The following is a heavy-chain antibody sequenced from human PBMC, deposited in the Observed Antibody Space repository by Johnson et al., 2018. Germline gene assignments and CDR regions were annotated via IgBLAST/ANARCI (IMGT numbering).Heavy chain of an antibody. CDR1: GFTFDDYA. J-gene: IGHJ3*02. CDR3: AKDRIAEGVDAVDI. CDR2: ISWDGGST. V-gene: IGHV3-43D*03. Sequence: EVQLVESGGVVVQPGGSLRLSCAASGFTFDDYAMHWVRQAPGKGLEWVSLISWDGGSTYYADSVKGRFTISRDNSKNSLYLQMNSLRAEETALYYCAKDRIAEGVDAVDIWGQGTMVTVSS. D-gene: IGHD6-13*01.